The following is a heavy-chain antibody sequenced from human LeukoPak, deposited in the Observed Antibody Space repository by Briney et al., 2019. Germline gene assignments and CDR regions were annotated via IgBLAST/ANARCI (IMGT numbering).Heavy chain of an antibody. CDR1: GFTFSDYY. D-gene: IGHD6-13*01. Sequence: GGSLRLSCAASGFTFSDYYMSWIRQPPGKGLEWVSYISGSSGYTNYAASEKGRFTISRENTKNSLSLQKNSRGGDDTAVYYCSGSLGEAAGNWFDPWGQGTLVTVYS. V-gene: IGHV3-11*03. CDR2: ISGSSGYT. J-gene: IGHJ5*02. CDR3: SGSLGEAAGNWFDP.